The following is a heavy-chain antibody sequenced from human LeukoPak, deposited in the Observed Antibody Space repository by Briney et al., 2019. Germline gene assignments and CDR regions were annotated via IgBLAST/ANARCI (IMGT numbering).Heavy chain of an antibody. D-gene: IGHD5-12*01. CDR3: ARHRGYDEFIDY. Sequence: SETLPLTCTVSGGSISSCYWSWIRQPPGKGQEWIGYIYTSGSTNYNPSLKSRVTISVDTAKNQFSLKLSSVNAADTAVYYCARHRGYDEFIDYWGQGTLVTVSS. CDR2: IYTSGST. CDR1: GGSISSCY. J-gene: IGHJ4*02. V-gene: IGHV4-4*09.